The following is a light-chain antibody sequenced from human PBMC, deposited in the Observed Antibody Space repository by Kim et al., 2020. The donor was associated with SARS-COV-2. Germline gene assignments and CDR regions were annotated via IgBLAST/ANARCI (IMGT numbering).Light chain of an antibody. CDR2: GAS. V-gene: IGKV3-15*01. CDR3: QHYNNWPHA. Sequence: MSPGKSATLPCRASQSVRSNLVWYQQNPGQAPRLLIYGASTRATGVPARFSGSGSGAEFTLTISSLQSEDFAVYYCQHYNNWPHAFGGGTKVDIK. CDR1: QSVRSN. J-gene: IGKJ4*01.